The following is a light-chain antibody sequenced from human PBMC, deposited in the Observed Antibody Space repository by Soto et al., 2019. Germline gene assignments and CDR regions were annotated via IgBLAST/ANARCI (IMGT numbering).Light chain of an antibody. V-gene: IGKV3-20*01. CDR1: QSVTSRY. CDR3: QQYDRSPPMYT. CDR2: GAS. Sequence: EIVLTQSPVTLSLSPGDRATLSCRTSQSVTSRYLAWYQQRPGQAPRLLIYGASNRATGIPDRFSGSGSGTDFTLTISRLEPEDFAVYYCQQYDRSPPMYTFGQGTKLEIK. J-gene: IGKJ2*01.